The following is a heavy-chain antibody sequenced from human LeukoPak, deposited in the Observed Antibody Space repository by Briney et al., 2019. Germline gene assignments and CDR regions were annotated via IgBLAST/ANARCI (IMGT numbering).Heavy chain of an antibody. CDR1: GFTFSSYA. Sequence: GGSLRLSCAASGFTFSSYAMSWVRQAPGKGLEWVSAISGSGGSTYYADSVKGRFTISRDNSKNTLYLQMNSLRAEDTAVYYCARDRSQWNWFDPWGQGTLVTVSS. CDR2: ISGSGGST. J-gene: IGHJ5*02. D-gene: IGHD6-19*01. V-gene: IGHV3-23*01. CDR3: ARDRSQWNWFDP.